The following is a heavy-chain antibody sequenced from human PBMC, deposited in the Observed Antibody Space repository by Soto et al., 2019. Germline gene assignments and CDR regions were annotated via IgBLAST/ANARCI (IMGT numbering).Heavy chain of an antibody. CDR1: GDTFNFYS. CDR2: VNPILSMS. Sequence: QVQLVQSGAEVKSAGSSVKVSCKASGDTFNFYSINWVRRAPGLGLEWVGRVNPILSMSNYAQRVQGRVTMTADKSTGTAYMELRSLRYEDTAIYYCASNYVSGYRAFDSWGQGDLVTVSS. CDR3: ASNYVSGYRAFDS. D-gene: IGHD3-10*01. V-gene: IGHV1-69*02. J-gene: IGHJ4*02.